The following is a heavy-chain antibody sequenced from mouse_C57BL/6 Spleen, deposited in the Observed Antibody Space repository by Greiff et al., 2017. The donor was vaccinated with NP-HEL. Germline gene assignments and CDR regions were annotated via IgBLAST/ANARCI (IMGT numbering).Heavy chain of an antibody. V-gene: IGHV1-82*01. Sequence: QVQLQQSGPELVKPGASVKISCKASGYAFSSSWMNWVKQRPGTGLEWIGRIYPGDGDTNYNGKFKGKATLTADKSSSTAYMQLSSLTSEDSAVYFCAYYYGSSYGYFDVWGTGTTVTVSS. D-gene: IGHD1-1*01. CDR2: IYPGDGDT. CDR3: AYYYGSSYGYFDV. CDR1: GYAFSSSW. J-gene: IGHJ1*03.